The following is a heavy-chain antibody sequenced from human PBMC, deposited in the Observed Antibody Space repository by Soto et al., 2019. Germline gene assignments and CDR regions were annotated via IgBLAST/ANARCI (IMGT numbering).Heavy chain of an antibody. CDR2: IFYSGST. D-gene: IGHD1-20*01. V-gene: IGHV4-31*03. CDR3: ARILTGTVHGF. J-gene: IGHJ4*02. Sequence: SETLSLTCTVSGGSISSGGYYWSWIRQHPGKGLEWIGYIFYSGSTYYNPSLKSRVTISVDTSKNQFSLKLSSVTAADTAVYFCARILTGTVHGFWGQGTLVTVSS. CDR1: GGSISSGGYY.